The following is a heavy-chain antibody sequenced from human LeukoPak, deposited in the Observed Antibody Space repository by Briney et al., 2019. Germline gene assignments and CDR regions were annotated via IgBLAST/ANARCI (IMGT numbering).Heavy chain of an antibody. CDR2: MDPNSGNT. J-gene: IGHJ5*02. CDR3: ARGRTSTMVRGVIPSLVTRFDP. CDR1: GYTFTSYD. V-gene: IGHV1-8*03. D-gene: IGHD3-10*01. Sequence: ASVKVSCKASGYTFTSYDINWVRQATGQGLEWMGWMDPNSGNTGYAQKFQGRVTITRNTSISTAYMELSSLRSEDTAVYYCARGRTSTMVRGVIPSLVTRFDPWGQGTLVTVSS.